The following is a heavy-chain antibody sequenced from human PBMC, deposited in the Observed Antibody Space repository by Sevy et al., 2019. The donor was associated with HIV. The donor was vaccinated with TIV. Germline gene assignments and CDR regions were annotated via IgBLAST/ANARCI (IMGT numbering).Heavy chain of an antibody. D-gene: IGHD1-20*01. Sequence: SETLSLTCTVSGGSISGYYWSWIRQPPGKGLEWIGYISYSGSTNYNPSLKSRVTISVDTSKNEFSLKLSSVTAADTAVYYYVSSRVITGTFDYWGQGTLVTVSS. CDR2: ISYSGST. J-gene: IGHJ4*02. V-gene: IGHV4-59*01. CDR3: VSSRVITGTFDY. CDR1: GGSISGYY.